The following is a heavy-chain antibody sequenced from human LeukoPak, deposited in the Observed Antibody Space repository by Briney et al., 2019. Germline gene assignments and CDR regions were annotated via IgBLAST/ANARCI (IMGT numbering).Heavy chain of an antibody. CDR2: IYYSGST. J-gene: IGHJ4*02. CDR3: ARGQGRYDSSVVSH. Sequence: SETLSLTCAVSGGSISSGGYSWSWIRQPPGKGLEWIGYIYYSGSTNYNPSLKSRVTISVDTSKNQFSLKLSSVTAADTAVYYCARGQGRYDSSVVSHWGQGTLVTVSS. D-gene: IGHD3-22*01. V-gene: IGHV4-61*08. CDR1: GGSISSGGYS.